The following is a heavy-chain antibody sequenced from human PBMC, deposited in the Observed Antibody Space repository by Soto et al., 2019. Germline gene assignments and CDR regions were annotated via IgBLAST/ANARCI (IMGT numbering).Heavy chain of an antibody. D-gene: IGHD5-18*01. CDR2: ISHDGSLK. CDR3: AKDRKYLANPGYHFDY. J-gene: IGHJ4*02. CDR1: GFSFINYG. V-gene: IGHV3-30*18. Sequence: GGALRLSCAAACGFSFINYGMHWVRQGPGRGLEWVAVISHDGSLKYYRDSVKGRFTISRDIYEDTLYLQMNSLRPEDTGVYYCAKDRKYLANPGYHFDYWGQATLVTVSS.